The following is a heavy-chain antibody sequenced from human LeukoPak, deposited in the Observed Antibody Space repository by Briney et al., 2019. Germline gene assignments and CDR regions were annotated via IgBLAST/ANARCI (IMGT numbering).Heavy chain of an antibody. CDR3: ARGGGYSAYAAGY. CDR1: GYTFTGYY. D-gene: IGHD5-12*01. Sequence: ASVKVSCKASGYTFTGYYMYWVRQAPGQGLEWMGWINPNSGGTNYAQNFQGRVTMTRDTSISTVYMELSRLRADDTAVYYCARGGGYSAYAAGYWGQGTLVTVSS. V-gene: IGHV1-2*02. CDR2: INPNSGGT. J-gene: IGHJ4*02.